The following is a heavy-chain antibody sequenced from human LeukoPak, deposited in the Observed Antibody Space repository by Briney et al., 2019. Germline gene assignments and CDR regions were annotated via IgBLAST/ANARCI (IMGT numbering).Heavy chain of an antibody. D-gene: IGHD3-9*01. CDR2: ISYDGSNK. CDR1: GFTFSSYG. Sequence: GSLRLSCAASGFTFSSYGMHWVRQAPGKGLEWVAVISYDGSNKYYADSVKGRFTISRDNSKNTLYLQMNSLRAEDTAVYYCARAGRYFGLFDYWGQGTLVTVSS. J-gene: IGHJ4*02. V-gene: IGHV3-30*03. CDR3: ARAGRYFGLFDY.